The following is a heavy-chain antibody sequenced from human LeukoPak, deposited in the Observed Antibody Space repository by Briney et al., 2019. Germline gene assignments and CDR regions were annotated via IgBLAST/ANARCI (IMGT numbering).Heavy chain of an antibody. CDR1: GFTLSSYN. CDR2: ISGSGGST. CDR3: AKDRSHYFDY. V-gene: IGHV3-23*01. J-gene: IGHJ4*02. Sequence: GGSLRLSCAASGFTLSSYNMKWVRQAPGKGLEWVSAISGSGGSTYYADSVKGRFTISRDNSKNTLYLQMNSLRAEDTAIYYCAKDRSHYFDYWGQGTLVTVSS.